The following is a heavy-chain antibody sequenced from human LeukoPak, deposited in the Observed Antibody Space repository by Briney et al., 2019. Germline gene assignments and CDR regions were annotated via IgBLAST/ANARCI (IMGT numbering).Heavy chain of an antibody. V-gene: IGHV1-2*02. Sequence: ASVKVSCKVSGYTFTAHYIHWVRQAPGQGLEWMGWLNPNRGGTKYAQKFQGRVTMTGDTSINTAYMELSGLTADDTALYYCASPYYYGSHWLDPWGQGTLVTVSS. D-gene: IGHD3-10*01. CDR3: ASPYYYGSHWLDP. CDR2: LNPNRGGT. CDR1: GYTFTAHY. J-gene: IGHJ5*02.